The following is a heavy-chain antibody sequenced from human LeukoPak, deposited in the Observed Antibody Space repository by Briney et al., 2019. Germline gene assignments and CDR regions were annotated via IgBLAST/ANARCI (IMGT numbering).Heavy chain of an antibody. D-gene: IGHD6-19*01. J-gene: IGHJ4*02. Sequence: GASVKVSCKASGYTFNSYGISWVRQAPGQGLEWMGWISAYNGNTNYAQKLQGRVTMTTDTPTSTAYMELRSLRSDDTAVYYCARDKRTGYSSGWPDYWGQGTLVTVSS. CDR2: ISAYNGNT. V-gene: IGHV1-18*01. CDR1: GYTFNSYG. CDR3: ARDKRTGYSSGWPDY.